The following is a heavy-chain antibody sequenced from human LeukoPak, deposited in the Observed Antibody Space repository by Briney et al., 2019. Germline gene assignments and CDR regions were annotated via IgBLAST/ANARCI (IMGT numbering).Heavy chain of an antibody. CDR1: GFTFGDYA. CDR2: ISSKAYGGTT. Sequence: GGSLRLSXKASGFTFGDYAMSWVRQAPGKGLEWVGFISSKAYGGTTEYAASVKGRFTISRDDSKTIAYLQMNSLKTEDTAVYYCTRDAGFLEWLLIDYWGQGTLVTVSS. J-gene: IGHJ4*02. D-gene: IGHD3-3*01. CDR3: TRDAGFLEWLLIDY. V-gene: IGHV3-49*04.